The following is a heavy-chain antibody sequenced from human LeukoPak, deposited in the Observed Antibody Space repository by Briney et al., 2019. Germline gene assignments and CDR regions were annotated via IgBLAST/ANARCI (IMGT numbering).Heavy chain of an antibody. V-gene: IGHV4-59*01. Sequence: PSETLSLTCTVSGGSIRGYFWTWIRQPPGKGLEWIGYIYYSGSTNYNPSLKSRVTIAVDTSKNQFSLRLNSVTAADTAVYYCAMAYSSSWYYFDYWGQGILVTVSS. J-gene: IGHJ4*02. CDR2: IYYSGST. CDR3: AMAYSSSWYYFDY. D-gene: IGHD6-13*01. CDR1: GGSIRGYF.